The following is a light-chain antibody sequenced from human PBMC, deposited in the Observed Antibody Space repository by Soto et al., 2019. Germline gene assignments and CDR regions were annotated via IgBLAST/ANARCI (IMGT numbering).Light chain of an antibody. V-gene: IGKV3-11*01. Sequence: EIVLTQSPATLSLSPGERATLSCRASQSVSSYLAWYQQKPGQAPRLLIYDASNRATGIPARFSGSGSGTDFTLTISSLEPEDFAVYYCQQPEAFTFGPGTKVDIK. CDR2: DAS. CDR1: QSVSSY. J-gene: IGKJ3*01. CDR3: QQPEAFT.